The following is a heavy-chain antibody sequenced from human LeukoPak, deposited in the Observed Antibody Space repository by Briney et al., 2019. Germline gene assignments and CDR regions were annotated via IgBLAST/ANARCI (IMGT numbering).Heavy chain of an antibody. CDR1: GFTFTNFG. CDR2: IKQDGSEK. D-gene: IGHD1-7*01. V-gene: IGHV3-7*01. CDR3: ARESKRNYYFDY. J-gene: IGHJ4*02. Sequence: GGSLRLSCAASGFTFTNFGMHWVRQAPGKGLEWVANIKQDGSEKYYVDSVKGRFTISRDNAKNSLYLQMNSLRAEDTAVYYCARESKRNYYFDYWGQGTLVTVSS.